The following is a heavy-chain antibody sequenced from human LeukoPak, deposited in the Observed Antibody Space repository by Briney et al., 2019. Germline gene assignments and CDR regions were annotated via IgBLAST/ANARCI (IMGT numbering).Heavy chain of an antibody. CDR1: VTTLSSYA. Sequence: ASVKVSCKASVTTLSSYAISWVRQAPGQGLEWMGGISPNNGTTNYAQKLQGRVTVTRDTATSTVHMELSGLRSEDTAVYYCARDQEGFDYWGQGTLVTVSS. CDR3: ARDQEGFDY. J-gene: IGHJ4*02. V-gene: IGHV1-18*01. CDR2: ISPNNGTT.